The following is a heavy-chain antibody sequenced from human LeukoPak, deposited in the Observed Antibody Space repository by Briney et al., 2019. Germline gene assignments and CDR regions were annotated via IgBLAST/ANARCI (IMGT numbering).Heavy chain of an antibody. CDR2: IKSKTDGGTT. CDR3: ARLGGSPPYFDY. V-gene: IGHV3-15*01. CDR1: GFTFSNAW. J-gene: IGHJ4*02. Sequence: PGGSLRLSCAASGFTFSNAWMSWVRQAPGKGLEWVGRIKSKTDGGTTDYAAPVKGRFTISRDDSKNTAFLQMDSLKTEDTAVYFCARLGGSPPYFDYWGQGTLVTVSS. D-gene: IGHD3-16*01.